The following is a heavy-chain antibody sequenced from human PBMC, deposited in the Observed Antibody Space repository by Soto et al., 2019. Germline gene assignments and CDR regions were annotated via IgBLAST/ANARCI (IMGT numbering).Heavy chain of an antibody. CDR1: GFPFSNVW. J-gene: IGHJ4*02. Sequence: PGGSLRLSCAGSGFPFSNVWMNWVRQAPGKGLEWVSAISGSGGSTYYADSVKGRFTISRDNSKNTLYLQMNSLRAEDTAVYYCAKDLPGYSSGWPNDYGGQGTLVTVSS. D-gene: IGHD6-19*01. CDR2: ISGSGGST. V-gene: IGHV3-23*01. CDR3: AKDLPGYSSGWPNDY.